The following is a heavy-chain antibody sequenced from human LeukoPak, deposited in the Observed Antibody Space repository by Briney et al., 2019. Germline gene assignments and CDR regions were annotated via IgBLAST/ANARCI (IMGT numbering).Heavy chain of an antibody. D-gene: IGHD6-13*01. J-gene: IGHJ4*02. Sequence: GGSLRLSCAASGFTFSSYAMSWVRQAPGKGLEWVSAISGSGGSTYYADSVKGRFTISRDNSKNTLYLQMNSLRAEDTAVYYCARGSSSWSRGVYFDYWGQGTLVTVSS. CDR3: ARGSSSWSRGVYFDY. V-gene: IGHV3-23*01. CDR2: ISGSGGST. CDR1: GFTFSSYA.